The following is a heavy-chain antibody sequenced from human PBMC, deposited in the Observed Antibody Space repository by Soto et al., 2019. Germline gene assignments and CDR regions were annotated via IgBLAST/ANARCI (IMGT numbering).Heavy chain of an antibody. CDR3: AREIAIAAAGTRNWFDP. Sequence: GGSLRLSCAASGFTFSDYYMSWIRQAPGKGLEWVSYISSSSSTIYYADYVKGRFTISRDNAKNPLYLQMNSLRAEDTAVYYCAREIAIAAAGTRNWFDPWGQGTLVTVSS. V-gene: IGHV3-11*01. D-gene: IGHD6-13*01. J-gene: IGHJ5*02. CDR2: ISSSSSTI. CDR1: GFTFSDYY.